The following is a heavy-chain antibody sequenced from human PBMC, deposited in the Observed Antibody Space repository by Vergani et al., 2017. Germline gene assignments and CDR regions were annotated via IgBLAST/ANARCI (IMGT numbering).Heavy chain of an antibody. Sequence: QVQLQQWGPGLVTPSGTLSLTCAVYGGSISSDNWWNWVRQAPGKGLQWIGEIHRSRSTNYNPSLRRRVTISGDTSKNQFSLKLNSVTAADTAVYYCGRVADFYGLGSRLLDLWGQGILVTVSS. CDR1: GGSISSDNW. J-gene: IGHJ5*02. D-gene: IGHD3-10*01. CDR2: IHRSRST. V-gene: IGHV4-4*02. CDR3: GRVADFYGLGSRLLDL.